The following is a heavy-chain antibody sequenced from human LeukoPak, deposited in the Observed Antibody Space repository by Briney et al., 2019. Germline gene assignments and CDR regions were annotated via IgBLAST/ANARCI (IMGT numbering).Heavy chain of an antibody. D-gene: IGHD2-21*02. J-gene: IGHJ4*02. CDR1: GFTFSDYY. CDR3: ARDVVVTALDY. V-gene: IGHV3-11*01. Sequence: GGSLRLSCAASGFTFSDYYMSWIRQAPGKGLEWVSYISSSGSTIYYADSVEGRFTISRDNAKNSLYLQMNSLRAEDTAVYYCARDVVVTALDYWGQGTLVTVSS. CDR2: ISSSGSTI.